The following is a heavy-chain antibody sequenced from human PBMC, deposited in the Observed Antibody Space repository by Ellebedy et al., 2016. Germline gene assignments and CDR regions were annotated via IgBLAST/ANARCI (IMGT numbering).Heavy chain of an antibody. J-gene: IGHJ4*02. D-gene: IGHD2-2*01. Sequence: GGSLRLXXAASGFTVSSNYMSWVRQAPGKGLEWVSVIYSGGSTYYADSVKGRFTISRDNSKNTLYLQMNSLRAEDTAVYYCAQGRYVVYWGQGTLVTVSS. CDR1: GFTVSSNY. V-gene: IGHV3-53*01. CDR3: AQGRYVVY. CDR2: IYSGGST.